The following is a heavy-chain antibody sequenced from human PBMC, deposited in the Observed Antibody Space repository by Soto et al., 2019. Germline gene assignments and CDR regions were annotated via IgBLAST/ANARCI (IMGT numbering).Heavy chain of an antibody. V-gene: IGHV1-46*01. CDR3: ARGGHVVVVTAAFDY. Sequence: ASVKVSCKASGNTFTNYDIHWVRRAPGQGLEWMGTINPSGGHTTYAQKFLGRVTMTRDTSTSTLYMELTSLRSEDTAVYYCARGGHVVVVTAAFDYWGQGTLVTVSP. CDR2: INPSGGHT. J-gene: IGHJ4*02. D-gene: IGHD2-21*02. CDR1: GNTFTNYD.